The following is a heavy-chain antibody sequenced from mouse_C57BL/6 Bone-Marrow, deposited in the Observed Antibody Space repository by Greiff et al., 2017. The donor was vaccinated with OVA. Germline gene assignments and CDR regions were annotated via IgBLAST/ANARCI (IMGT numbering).Heavy chain of an antibody. CDR1: GYTFTDYN. J-gene: IGHJ3*01. CDR2: INPNNGGT. V-gene: IGHV1-22*01. CDR3: ARNGYYLAWFAY. Sequence: VHVKQSGPELVKPGASVKMSCKASGYTFTDYNMHWVKQSHGKSLEWIGYINPNNGGTSYNQKFKGKATLTVNKSSSTAYMELRSLTSEDSAVYYCARNGYYLAWFAYWGQGTLVTVSA. D-gene: IGHD2-3*01.